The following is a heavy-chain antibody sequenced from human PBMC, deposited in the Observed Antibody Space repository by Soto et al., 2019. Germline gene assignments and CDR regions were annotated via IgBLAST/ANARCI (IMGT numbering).Heavy chain of an antibody. Sequence: QVQLVQSGAEVKKPGSSVKVSCKASGGTFSSYAISWVRQAPGQGLEWMGGIIPIFGTANYAQKFQGRVTITADESTSRVNRKRSRLRSEVTAGYFCAGTDIVSTRVYNWFYSWGQGSLETVSS. D-gene: IGHD5-12*01. CDR3: AGTDIVSTRVYNWFYS. J-gene: IGHJ5*01. V-gene: IGHV1-69*01. CDR1: GGTFSSYA. CDR2: IIPIFGTA.